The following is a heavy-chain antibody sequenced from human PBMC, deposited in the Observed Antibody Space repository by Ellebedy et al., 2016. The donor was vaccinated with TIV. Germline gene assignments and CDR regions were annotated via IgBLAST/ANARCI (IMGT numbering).Heavy chain of an antibody. J-gene: IGHJ5*02. Sequence: GESLKISCAASGFTFSSYGMHWVRQAPGKGLEWVAFIRFDGTNEEYSDSVKGRFTISRDNSKNTVYLQMNSLRGDDTAVYYCAKLLAAAAEGWFDPWGQGTLVTVSS. CDR1: GFTFSSYG. CDR3: AKLLAAAAEGWFDP. V-gene: IGHV3-30*02. D-gene: IGHD6-13*01. CDR2: IRFDGTNE.